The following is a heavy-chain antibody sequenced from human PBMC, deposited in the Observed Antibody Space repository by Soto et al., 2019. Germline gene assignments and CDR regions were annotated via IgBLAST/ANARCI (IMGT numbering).Heavy chain of an antibody. CDR3: ARILVTSGLFIQY. V-gene: IGHV4-30-4*01. CDR1: GGSINSADYH. D-gene: IGHD2-8*02. J-gene: IGHJ4*02. Sequence: SETLSLTCTVSGGSINSADYHWSWIRQPPGKGLEWSSYIYDIGTYKYNPSLRGRLRIEIDTYKNEFSLRLSSVTAADTAVYYCARILVTSGLFIQYWGQGTLVTVSS. CDR2: IYDIGTY.